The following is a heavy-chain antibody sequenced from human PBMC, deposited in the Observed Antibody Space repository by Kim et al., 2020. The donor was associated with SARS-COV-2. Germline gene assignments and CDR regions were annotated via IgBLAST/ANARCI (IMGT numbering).Heavy chain of an antibody. D-gene: IGHD3-22*01. Sequence: ASVKVSCKASGYTFTSYGISWVRQAPGQGLEWMGWISAYNGNTNYAQKLQGRVTMTTDTSTSTAYMELRSLRSDDTAVYYCARATYYYDSSGYYRPPEVYYFDYWGQGTLVTVSS. J-gene: IGHJ4*02. CDR1: GYTFTSYG. CDR3: ARATYYYDSSGYYRPPEVYYFDY. CDR2: ISAYNGNT. V-gene: IGHV1-18*04.